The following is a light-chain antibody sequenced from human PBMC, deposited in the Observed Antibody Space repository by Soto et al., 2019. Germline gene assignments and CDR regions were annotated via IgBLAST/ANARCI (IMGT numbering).Light chain of an antibody. CDR2: GAS. V-gene: IGKV3-20*01. Sequence: EIVLTQSPGTLSLSPGERATLSCRASQSVSNNYLAWYQQKPGQAPRLLIYGASNRATGIPDRFSGSGSRTDFTPTSSRVAAEDFAVYYCQQCGSSGTFGEGTKVEIK. J-gene: IGKJ1*01. CDR1: QSVSNNY. CDR3: QQCGSSGT.